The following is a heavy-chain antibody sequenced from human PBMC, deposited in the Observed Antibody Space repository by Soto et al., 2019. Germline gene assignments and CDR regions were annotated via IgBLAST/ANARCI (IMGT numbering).Heavy chain of an antibody. Sequence: PSETLSLTCTVSGGSISSSSYYWGWIRQPPGKGLEWIGIIYYSGSTNYNPSLKSRVTISVDTSNNQFSLKLSSVTAADKAVYYSARRGGVATNAFDIWGQGTMVTVSS. CDR3: ARRGGVATNAFDI. CDR1: GGSISSSSYY. D-gene: IGHD5-12*01. J-gene: IGHJ3*02. V-gene: IGHV4-39*01. CDR2: IYYSGST.